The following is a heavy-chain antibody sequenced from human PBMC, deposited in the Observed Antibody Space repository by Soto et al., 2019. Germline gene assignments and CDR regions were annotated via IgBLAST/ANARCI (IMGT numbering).Heavy chain of an antibody. D-gene: IGHD2-21*01. CDR1: GFFFSGYE. Sequence: DVQLAESGGGLVQPGGSLRLSCVASGFFFSGYEMNWVRQAPGKGLEWISYISTTDIIYQADSVKGRFTISRDNAKNSLYLQMNSLTAEDTAVYYCAREIVAGGYFDYWGQGTVVTVSS. CDR2: ISTTDII. V-gene: IGHV3-48*03. CDR3: AREIVAGGYFDY. J-gene: IGHJ4*02.